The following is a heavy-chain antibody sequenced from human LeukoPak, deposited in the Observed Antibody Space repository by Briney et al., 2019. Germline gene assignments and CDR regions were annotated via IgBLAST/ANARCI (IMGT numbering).Heavy chain of an antibody. Sequence: GASVKVSCKASGYTFTSYAMHWVRQAPGQRLEWMGWINAGNGNTKCSQKFQGRVTITRGTSASTAYMELSSLRSEDTAVYYCARGYSYGYSFFDYWGQGTLVTVSS. V-gene: IGHV1-3*01. CDR2: INAGNGNT. CDR3: ARGYSYGYSFFDY. D-gene: IGHD5-18*01. CDR1: GYTFTSYA. J-gene: IGHJ4*02.